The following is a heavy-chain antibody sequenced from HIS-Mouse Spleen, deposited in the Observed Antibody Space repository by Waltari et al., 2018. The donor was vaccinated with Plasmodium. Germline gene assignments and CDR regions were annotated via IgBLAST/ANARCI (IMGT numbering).Heavy chain of an antibody. CDR2: ISGSGGST. D-gene: IGHD6-19*01. Sequence: EVQLLESGGGLVQPGGSLRLSCAASGFTFSSYAMSWVRQAPGKGREWVSAISGSGGSTYYEDSVKGRFTISRDNSKNTLYLQMNSLRAEDTAVYYCAKDRVGAVAALFDYWGQGTLVTVSS. CDR1: GFTFSSYA. CDR3: AKDRVGAVAALFDY. V-gene: IGHV3-23*01. J-gene: IGHJ4*02.